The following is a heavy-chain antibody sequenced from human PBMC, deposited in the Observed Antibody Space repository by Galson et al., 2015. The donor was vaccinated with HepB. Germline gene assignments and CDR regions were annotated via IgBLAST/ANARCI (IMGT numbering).Heavy chain of an antibody. V-gene: IGHV1-69*01. Sequence: SCKASGGTFSSYAISWVRQAPGQGLEWMGGIIPIFGTANYAQKFQGRVTITADESTSTAYMELSSLRSEDTAVYYCARDGVYSYGRYYFDYWGQGTLVTVSS. J-gene: IGHJ4*02. D-gene: IGHD5-18*01. CDR3: ARDGVYSYGRYYFDY. CDR1: GGTFSSYA. CDR2: IIPIFGTA.